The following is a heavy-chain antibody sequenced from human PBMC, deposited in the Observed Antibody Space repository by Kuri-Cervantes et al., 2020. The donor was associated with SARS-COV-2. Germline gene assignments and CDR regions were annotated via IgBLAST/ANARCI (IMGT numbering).Heavy chain of an antibody. D-gene: IGHD5-18*01. CDR1: GFTFSSYA. J-gene: IGHJ4*02. CDR3: ASESGYSYGYDY. CDR2: ISYDGSNK. Sequence: GSLKISCAASGFTFSSYAMHWVRQAPGKGLEWVAVISYDGSNKYYADSVKGRFTISRDNSKNTLYLQMNSLRAEDTAVYYCASESGYSYGYDYWGQGTLVTVSS. V-gene: IGHV3-30-3*01.